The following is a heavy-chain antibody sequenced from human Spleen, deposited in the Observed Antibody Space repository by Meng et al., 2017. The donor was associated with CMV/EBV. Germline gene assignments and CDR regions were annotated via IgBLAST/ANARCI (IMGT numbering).Heavy chain of an antibody. CDR3: ATRFLEWFQFDY. V-gene: IGHV4-34*01. Sequence: GSLRLSCAVYGGSFSGYYWSWIRQPPGKGLEWIGSIYYSGSTYYNPSLKSRVTISVDTSKNQFSLKLSSVTAADTAVYYCATRFLEWFQFDYWGQGTLVTVSS. J-gene: IGHJ4*02. D-gene: IGHD3-3*01. CDR1: GGSFSGYY. CDR2: IYYSGST.